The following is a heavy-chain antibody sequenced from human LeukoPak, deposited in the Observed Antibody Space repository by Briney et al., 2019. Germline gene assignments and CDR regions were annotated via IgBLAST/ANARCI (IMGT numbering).Heavy chain of an antibody. Sequence: SVKVSCKASGGTFSSYAISWVRQAPGQGLEWMGGIIPTFGTANYAQKFQGRVTITADESTSTAYMELSSLRSEDTAVYYCAKLAAAGLYYFDYWGQGTLVTVSS. CDR3: AKLAAAGLYYFDY. V-gene: IGHV1-69*13. CDR1: GGTFSSYA. D-gene: IGHD6-13*01. CDR2: IIPTFGTA. J-gene: IGHJ4*02.